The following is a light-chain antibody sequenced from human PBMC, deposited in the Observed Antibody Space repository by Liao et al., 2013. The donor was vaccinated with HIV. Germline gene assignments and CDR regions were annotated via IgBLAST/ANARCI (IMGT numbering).Light chain of an antibody. V-gene: IGLV3-21*01. CDR1: NIGNRH. J-gene: IGLJ1*01. CDR2: YDS. CDR3: QVWDSKIGYV. Sequence: YVLTQPPSVSVAPGKTATMTCEGNNIGNRHVHWYQQKPGQAPLMVISYDSDRPSGIPDRFSGSNSGNTATLTISRVEAGDEADYYCQVWDSKIGYVFGAGTKVTVL.